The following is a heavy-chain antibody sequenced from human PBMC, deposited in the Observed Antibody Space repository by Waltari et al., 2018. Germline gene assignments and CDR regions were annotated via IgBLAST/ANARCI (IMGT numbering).Heavy chain of an antibody. J-gene: IGHJ4*02. D-gene: IGHD3-16*01. CDR3: ARGRKDDYVWGTQWDYFDY. CDR1: GYSISTGYY. Sequence: QVQLQESGPGLVKPSETLSLTCAVSGYSISTGYYWGWSRPPPGKGLEWIGSIYHSGSTYYNPSLKSRVTISVDTSKNQFSLKLSSVTAADTAVYYCARGRKDDYVWGTQWDYFDYWGQGTLVTVSS. CDR2: IYHSGST. V-gene: IGHV4-38-2*01.